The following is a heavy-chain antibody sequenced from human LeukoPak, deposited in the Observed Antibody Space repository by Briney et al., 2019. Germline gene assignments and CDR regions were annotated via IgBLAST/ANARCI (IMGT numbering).Heavy chain of an antibody. D-gene: IGHD3-22*01. J-gene: IGHJ3*02. CDR3: ARASMIADAFDI. CDR2: IYYSGST. CDR1: GGSISSYY. V-gene: IGHV4-59*12. Sequence: KASETLSLTCTVSGGSISSYYWSWIRQPPGKGLEWIGYIYYSGSTNYNPSLKSRVTISVDRSKNQFSLKLSSVTAADTAVYYCARASMIADAFDIWGQGQWSPSLQ.